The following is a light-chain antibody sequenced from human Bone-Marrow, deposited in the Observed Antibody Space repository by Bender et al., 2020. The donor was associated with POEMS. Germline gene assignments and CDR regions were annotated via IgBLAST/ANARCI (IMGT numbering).Light chain of an antibody. V-gene: IGLV2-8*01. J-gene: IGLJ2*01. CDR1: SSDVGGYDY. CDR2: DVK. Sequence: QSALTQPASVSGSPGQSITISCTGTSSDVGGYDYVSWYQQHPGKAPKLIIYDVKKRPSGVPDRFSGSKSGNTASLTVSALQAEDEAEYYCSSFAGSNNFVIFGGGTKLTVL. CDR3: SSFAGSNNFVI.